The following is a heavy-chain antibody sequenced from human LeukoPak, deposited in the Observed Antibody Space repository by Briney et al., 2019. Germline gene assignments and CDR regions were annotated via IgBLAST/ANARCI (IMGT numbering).Heavy chain of an antibody. CDR2: MNPNSGNT. D-gene: IGHD6-19*01. J-gene: IGHJ6*03. CDR1: GYTFTSYD. Sequence: ASVKVSCKASGYTFTSYDINWVRQATGQGLEWMGWMNPNSGNTGYAQMFQGRVTMTRNTSISTAYMELSSLRSEDTAVYYCARDQEVVGSGWYYYYMDVWGKGTTVTVSS. CDR3: ARDQEVVGSGWYYYYMDV. V-gene: IGHV1-8*01.